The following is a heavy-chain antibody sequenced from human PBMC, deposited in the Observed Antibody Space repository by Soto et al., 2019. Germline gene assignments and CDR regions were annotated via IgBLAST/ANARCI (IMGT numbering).Heavy chain of an antibody. V-gene: IGHV4-31*03. CDR3: ARDVASQDTRSGISWFDP. CDR1: GGSISSGGYY. J-gene: IGHJ5*02. D-gene: IGHD1-1*01. CDR2: ISYSGTP. Sequence: SETLSLTCTVSGGSISSGGYYWSWIRQHPGKGLEWIVYISYSGTPYYNPFLKSRVTFSRDTFKNQFSLSLSFVTAADTAVFYFARDVASQDTRSGISWFDPWGQGALXTVSS.